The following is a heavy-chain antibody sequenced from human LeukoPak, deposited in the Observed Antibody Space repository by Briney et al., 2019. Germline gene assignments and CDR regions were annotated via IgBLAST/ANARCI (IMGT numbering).Heavy chain of an antibody. Sequence: ASAKVSCKASEYPITVDYIHSVHHAPRQRIERIAWINPNSGGTNYAQQFQGSVTMTRDTSISTAYMELSRLRSDDTAVYCCARDSESSGWYYFDYWGQGTLVTVSS. CDR3: ARDSESSGWYYFDY. CDR1: EYPITVDY. D-gene: IGHD6-19*01. J-gene: IGHJ4*02. CDR2: INPNSGGT. V-gene: IGHV1-2*02.